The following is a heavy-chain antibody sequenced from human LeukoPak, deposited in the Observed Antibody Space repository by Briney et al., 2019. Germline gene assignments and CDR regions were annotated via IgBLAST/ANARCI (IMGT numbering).Heavy chain of an antibody. J-gene: IGHJ4*02. Sequence: GGSLRLSCAASGFTFSSYWMNWVRQAPGKGLVWVSRIASDGSSTTYADSVKGRFSISRDNAKNTLYLQMNSLRAEDTAVYYCANRGYSYGNDYWGQGTLVTVSS. D-gene: IGHD5-18*01. V-gene: IGHV3-74*01. CDR1: GFTFSSYW. CDR2: IASDGSST. CDR3: ANRGYSYGNDY.